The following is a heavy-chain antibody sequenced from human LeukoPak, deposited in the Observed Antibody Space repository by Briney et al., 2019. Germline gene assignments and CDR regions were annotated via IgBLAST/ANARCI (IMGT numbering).Heavy chain of an antibody. V-gene: IGHV1-69*05. CDR1: GGTFSSYS. CDR3: AGGGSSGWYTDS. Sequence: SVKVSYKASGGTFSSYSISWVRQAPGHGLEGVGRIIPIFGTANYAQKFQGRVTINTDESTSTAYMEPSSLRSEDTAVYYCAGGGSSGWYTDSWGQRTMVTVSS. CDR2: IIPIFGTA. J-gene: IGHJ3*02. D-gene: IGHD6-19*01.